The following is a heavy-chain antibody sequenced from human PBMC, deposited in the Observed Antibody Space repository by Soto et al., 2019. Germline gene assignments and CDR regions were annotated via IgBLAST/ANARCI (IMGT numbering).Heavy chain of an antibody. Sequence: SETLSLTCTVSGGSISSYCWSWIRQPPGKGLEWIGYIYYSGSTNYNPSLKSRVTISVDTSKNQFSLKLSSVTAADTAVYYCASWSDSGVLDYWGQGTLVTVSS. CDR3: ASWSDSGVLDY. CDR2: IYYSGST. V-gene: IGHV4-59*01. J-gene: IGHJ4*02. D-gene: IGHD3-3*01. CDR1: GGSISSYC.